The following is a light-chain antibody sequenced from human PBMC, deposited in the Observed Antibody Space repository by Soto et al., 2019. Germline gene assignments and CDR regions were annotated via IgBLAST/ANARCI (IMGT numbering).Light chain of an antibody. J-gene: IGKJ1*01. Sequence: ENVLTQSPGTLSLSPGERATLSFRASESVSSYLAWYQQKPGQAPRLLIYGASTRVTGISARFSGSGSGTEFTLTISSLQPEDLATYYCQHYSAFSVTFGQGTKVDIK. CDR2: GAS. CDR3: QHYSAFSVT. CDR1: ESVSSY. V-gene: IGKV3-15*01.